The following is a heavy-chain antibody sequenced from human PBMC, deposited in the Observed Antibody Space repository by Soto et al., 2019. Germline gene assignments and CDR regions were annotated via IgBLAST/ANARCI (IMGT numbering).Heavy chain of an antibody. CDR3: ARVTYGGTNWFDP. CDR1: GFTFSDYY. D-gene: IGHD1-1*01. CDR2: ISSSSSYT. V-gene: IGHV3-11*06. J-gene: IGHJ5*02. Sequence: PGGSLRLSCAASGFTFSDYYMSWIRQAPGKGLEWVSYISSSSSYTNYADSVKGRFTISRDNAKNSLYLQMNSLRAEDTAVYYCARVTYGGTNWFDPWGQGTLVTVSS.